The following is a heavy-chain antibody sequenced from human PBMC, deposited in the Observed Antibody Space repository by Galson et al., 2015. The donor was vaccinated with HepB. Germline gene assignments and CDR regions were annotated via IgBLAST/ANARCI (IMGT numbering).Heavy chain of an antibody. D-gene: IGHD4/OR15-4a*01. CDR3: VKESGIPQYGAYFDY. CDR1: GFDVHRHY. CDR2: IFSLDST. Sequence: SLRLSCAASGFDVHRHYMHWVRQAPGKGLEWVSVIFSLDSTYYADSVKGRFTISRDTSKNMLHLQMNSLRPEDTAVYYCVKESGIPQYGAYFDYWGQGALVTVSS. V-gene: IGHV3-66*03. J-gene: IGHJ4*02.